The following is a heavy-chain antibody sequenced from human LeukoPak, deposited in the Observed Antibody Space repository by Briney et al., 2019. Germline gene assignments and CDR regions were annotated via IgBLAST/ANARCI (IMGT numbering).Heavy chain of an antibody. CDR2: IYYSGST. Sequence: SETLSLTCAVSGGSISSGGYSWSWIRQPPGKGLEWIGYIYYSGSTYYNPSLKSRVTISVDRSKNQFSLKLSSVTAADTAVYYCARGNGASDIWGQGTMVTVSS. CDR3: ARGNGASDI. J-gene: IGHJ3*02. CDR1: GGSISSGGYS. V-gene: IGHV4-30-2*01. D-gene: IGHD2-8*01.